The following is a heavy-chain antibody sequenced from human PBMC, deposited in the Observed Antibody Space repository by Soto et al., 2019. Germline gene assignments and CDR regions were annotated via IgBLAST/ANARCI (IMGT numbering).Heavy chain of an antibody. Sequence: GGSLRLACAASGLTFSSYGMHWVRQAPGKGLEWVAVIWYDGSNKYYADSVKGRFTISRDNSKNTLYLQMNSLRAEDTAVYYCARNGPVVVVAATPVNYYYGMDVWGQGTTVTVSS. J-gene: IGHJ6*02. CDR3: ARNGPVVVVAATPVNYYYGMDV. V-gene: IGHV3-33*01. CDR2: IWYDGSNK. D-gene: IGHD2-15*01. CDR1: GLTFSSYG.